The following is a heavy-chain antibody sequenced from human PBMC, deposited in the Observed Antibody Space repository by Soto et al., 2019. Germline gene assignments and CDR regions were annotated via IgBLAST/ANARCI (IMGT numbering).Heavy chain of an antibody. CDR2: ISYEGSNT. CDR1: GFNFDTYG. J-gene: IGHJ6*02. CDR3: ARVTPGNNLYYFSGLDV. V-gene: IGHV3-30-3*01. D-gene: IGHD1-1*01. Sequence: QVHLVESGGGVVQPGKSLRLSCVASGFNFDTYGIHWVRQAPGMGLQWVALISYEGSNTYYADSVRGRFTISRDNSKNTLYLQMNTLRPEDTGVYYCARVTPGNNLYYFSGLDVWGRGTSVTVSS.